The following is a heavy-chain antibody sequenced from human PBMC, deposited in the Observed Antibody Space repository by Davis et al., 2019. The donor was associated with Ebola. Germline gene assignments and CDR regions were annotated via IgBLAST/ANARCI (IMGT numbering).Heavy chain of an antibody. CDR2: IKQDGSEK. D-gene: IGHD3-22*01. Sequence: GESLKISCAASGFTFSSYWMSWVRQAPGKGLEWVANIKQDGSEKYYVDSVKGRFTISRDNAKNSLYLQMNSLRAEDTAVYYCARDWTIDYYYDSSNYFDYWGQGTLVTVSS. CDR3: ARDWTIDYYYDSSNYFDY. J-gene: IGHJ4*02. CDR1: GFTFSSYW. V-gene: IGHV3-7*03.